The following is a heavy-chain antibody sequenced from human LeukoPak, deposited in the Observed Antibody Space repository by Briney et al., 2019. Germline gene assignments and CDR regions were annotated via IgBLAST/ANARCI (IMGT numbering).Heavy chain of an antibody. V-gene: IGHV3-21*05. CDR2: IGESGSHV. CDR3: ARDRGWIRDY. Sequence: PGGSLRLSCAASGFTFSNYNMYWVRQAPGKGLEWISFIGESGSHVYYADSMKGRFTTSRDNAKNSLYLQMNSLTAEDTAVYYCARDRGWIRDYWGQGTLVTVSS. D-gene: IGHD2-2*03. J-gene: IGHJ4*02. CDR1: GFTFSNYN.